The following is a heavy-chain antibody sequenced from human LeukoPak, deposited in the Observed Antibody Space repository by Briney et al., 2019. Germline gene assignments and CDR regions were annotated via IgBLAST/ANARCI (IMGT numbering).Heavy chain of an antibody. CDR1: RFPFSSFA. CDR2: ISHDGSTN. J-gene: IGHJ1*01. Sequence: GGSLRLACAASRFPFSSFAFHWVRQAPGKGLEWVAIISHDGSTNHYADSVKGRFTISRDNSNNSLYLQMTSLSAEDTAVYYCARARGKWHLLPLNDWGQGALVTVSS. CDR3: ARARGKWHLLPLND. D-gene: IGHD1-26*01. V-gene: IGHV3-30*04.